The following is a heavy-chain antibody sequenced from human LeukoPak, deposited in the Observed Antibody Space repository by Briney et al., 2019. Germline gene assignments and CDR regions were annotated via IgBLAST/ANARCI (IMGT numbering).Heavy chain of an antibody. CDR3: APQLVPFAY. CDR2: IGVSGSKT. J-gene: IGHJ4*02. D-gene: IGHD5-24*01. Sequence: GGSLRLSCAASGFPFRSNAMSWVRQAPGKGLEWVSAIGVSGSKTDSADSVKGRFTISRDNSQNTLYLQMTGLRVEDTAVCYCAPQLVPFAYGGQRTRVTVSS. CDR1: GFPFRSNA. V-gene: IGHV3-23*01.